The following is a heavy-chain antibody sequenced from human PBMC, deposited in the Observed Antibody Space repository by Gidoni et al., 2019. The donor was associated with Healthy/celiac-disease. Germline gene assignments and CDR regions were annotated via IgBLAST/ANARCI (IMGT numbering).Heavy chain of an antibody. J-gene: IGHJ3*02. CDR3: ARGLTEGYYYDSLDAFDI. CDR2: IIPIFGTA. CDR1: GGTFSSYA. D-gene: IGHD3-22*01. V-gene: IGHV1-69*01. Sequence: QVQLVQSGAEVKKPGSSVKVSCKASGGTFSSYAISWVRQAPGQGLEWRGGIIPIFGTANYAQKFQGRVTITADESTSTAYMELSSLRSEDTAVYYCARGLTEGYYYDSLDAFDIWGQGTMVTVSS.